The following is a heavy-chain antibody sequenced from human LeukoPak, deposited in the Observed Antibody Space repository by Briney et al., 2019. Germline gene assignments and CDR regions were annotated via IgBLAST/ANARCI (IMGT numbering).Heavy chain of an antibody. Sequence: GGSLRLSCAASGFTFSRYNMNWARQAPGKGLEWVSHISFSSTSIYYAESVKGRFTISRDNSKNSLYLQMNSLRDEDTAVYYCAGYCTNSFDFPYWGQGTLATVSP. J-gene: IGHJ4*02. D-gene: IGHD2-8*01. CDR2: ISFSSTSI. CDR1: GFTFSRYN. CDR3: AGYCTNSFDFPY. V-gene: IGHV3-48*02.